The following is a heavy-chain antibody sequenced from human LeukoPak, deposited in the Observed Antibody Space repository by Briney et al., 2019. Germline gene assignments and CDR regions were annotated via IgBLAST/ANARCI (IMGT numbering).Heavy chain of an antibody. V-gene: IGHV1-2*02. CDR2: INPDSGGT. Sequence: ASVKVSCKASGYTFTGYYMNWVRQAPGQGLEWMGWINPDSGGTNFAENFQGRVTMTRDTSISTAYMELSSLRPDDTAVYYCARGGDGSGSYYNAEGDYWGQGTLVTVSS. J-gene: IGHJ4*02. CDR3: ARGGDGSGSYYNAEGDY. D-gene: IGHD3-10*01. CDR1: GYTFTGYY.